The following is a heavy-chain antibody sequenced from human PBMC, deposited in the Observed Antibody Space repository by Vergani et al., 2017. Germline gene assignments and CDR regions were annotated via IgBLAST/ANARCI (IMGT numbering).Heavy chain of an antibody. V-gene: IGHV3-48*02. CDR2: ISSSSITI. CDR1: GFTFSSFR. D-gene: IGHD5-24*01. J-gene: IGHJ6*02. CDR3: ARDLRDAYNRDYYYGMDV. Sequence: EVQLVESGGGLVQPGGSLRLSCAASGFTFSSFRMNWVRQAPGKGLGWVSYISSSSITIYYADSVKGRFTISRDNAKNSLYLQMNSLRDEDTALYYCARDLRDAYNRDYYYGMDVWGQGTTVTVSS.